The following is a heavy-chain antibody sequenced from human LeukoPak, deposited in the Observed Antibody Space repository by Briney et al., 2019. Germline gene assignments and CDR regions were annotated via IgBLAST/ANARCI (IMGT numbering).Heavy chain of an antibody. CDR1: GFTFSSYE. CDR3: ARDNYGDFFDY. Sequence: GGSLRLSCAASGFTFSSYEMNWVRQAPGKGLEWVSYISSSGSTIYYAGSVKGRFTIPRDNAKNSLYLQMNSLRAEDTAVYYCARDNYGDFFDYWGQGTLVTVSS. J-gene: IGHJ4*02. CDR2: ISSSGSTI. V-gene: IGHV3-48*03. D-gene: IGHD4-17*01.